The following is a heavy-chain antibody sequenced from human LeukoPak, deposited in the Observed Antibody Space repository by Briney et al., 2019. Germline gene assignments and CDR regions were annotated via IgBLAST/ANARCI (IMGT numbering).Heavy chain of an antibody. CDR3: AKSGDCSSTSCYPHNWFDP. CDR2: IYSGGST. CDR1: GFTVSSNY. Sequence: PGGSLRLSCAASGFTVSSNYMSWVRQAPGKGLEWVSVIYSGGSTYYADSVKGRFTISRDNSKNTLYLQMNSLRAEDTAVYYCAKSGDCSSTSCYPHNWFDPWGQGTLVTVSS. D-gene: IGHD2-2*01. V-gene: IGHV3-66*01. J-gene: IGHJ5*02.